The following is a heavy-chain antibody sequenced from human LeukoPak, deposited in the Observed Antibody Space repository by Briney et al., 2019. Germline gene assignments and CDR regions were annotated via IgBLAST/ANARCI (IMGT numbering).Heavy chain of an antibody. V-gene: IGHV4-59*01. Sequence: SETLSLTCSVSGVSISSYYWSWIRQPPGKGLEWIGYIYYSGSTNYNPSLKSRVTISVDTSKNQFSLKLSSVTAADTAVYYCARGRYYYDSSGRYWYFDLWGRGTLVTVSS. CDR3: ARGRYYYDSSGRYWYFDL. J-gene: IGHJ2*01. D-gene: IGHD3-22*01. CDR1: GVSISSYY. CDR2: IYYSGST.